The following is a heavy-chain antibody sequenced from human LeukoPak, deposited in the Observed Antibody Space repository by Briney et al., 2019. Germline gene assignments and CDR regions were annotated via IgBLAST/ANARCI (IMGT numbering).Heavy chain of an antibody. CDR3: ARGHCRTNNCPHDSSWPFDP. V-gene: IGHV4-61*09. CDR1: GGSISSGYSY. Sequence: SETLSLTCTVSGGSISSGYSYWTWVRQPAGKGLEWMGHIYTSGKIDYNPSLESRVTISVDTSKNQFSLRLNSVTAADTAVYYCARGHCRTNNCPHDSSWPFDPWGQGTLVTVSS. J-gene: IGHJ5*02. CDR2: IYTSGKI. D-gene: IGHD6-13*01.